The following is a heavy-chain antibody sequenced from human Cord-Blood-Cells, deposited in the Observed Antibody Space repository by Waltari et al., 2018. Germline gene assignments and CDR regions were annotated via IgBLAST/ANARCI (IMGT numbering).Heavy chain of an antibody. J-gene: IGHJ2*01. V-gene: IGHV2-70*04. D-gene: IGHD5-12*01. CDR1: GFSLTPSGIR. Sequence: QSPLKNPGPALVNPTQTLPLTCPFSGFSLTPSGIRVSCIRHPPGKALEWLARIDWDDDKFYSTSLKTRLTISKDTSKNQVVLTMTNMDPVDTATYYCARTTRDGYNYWYFDLWGRGTLVTVSS. CDR2: IDWDDDK. CDR3: ARTTRDGYNYWYFDL.